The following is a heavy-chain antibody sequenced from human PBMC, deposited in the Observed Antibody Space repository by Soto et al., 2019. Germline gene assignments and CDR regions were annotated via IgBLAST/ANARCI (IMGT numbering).Heavy chain of an antibody. CDR1: GGSFSDYA. D-gene: IGHD6-13*01. CDR3: ARGRGMRFSSTWNIYWYYNMDV. CDR2: IIPVFGTT. Sequence: QVQLDQSGPEQKRPGSSVKVSCKAAGGSFSDYALSWVRQASGQRLEWIGGIIPVFGTTNYAQRFQDRVTITADGSATTAHMELRSLRNDDTAVYFCARGRGMRFSSTWNIYWYYNMDVWGQGTAVTVSS. J-gene: IGHJ6*01. V-gene: IGHV1-69*01.